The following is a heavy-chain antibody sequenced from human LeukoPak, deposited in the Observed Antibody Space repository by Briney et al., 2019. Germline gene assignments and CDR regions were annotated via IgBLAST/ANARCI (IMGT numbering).Heavy chain of an antibody. D-gene: IGHD6-19*01. J-gene: IGHJ5*02. CDR3: ASSIAVAGTGWFDP. V-gene: IGHV4-30-2*01. Sequence: SETLFLTCAVSGGSISSGGYSWSWIRQPPGKGLEWIGYIYHSGSTYYNPSLKSRVTISVDRSKNQFSLKLSSVTAADTAVYYCASSIAVAGTGWFDPWGQGTLVTVSS. CDR2: IYHSGST. CDR1: GGSISSGGYS.